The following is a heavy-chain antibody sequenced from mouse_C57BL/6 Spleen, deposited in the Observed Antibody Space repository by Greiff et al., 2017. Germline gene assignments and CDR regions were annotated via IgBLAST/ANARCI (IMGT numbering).Heavy chain of an antibody. V-gene: IGHV5-17*01. J-gene: IGHJ2*01. CDR2: ISSGSSTI. CDR1: GFTFSDYG. D-gene: IGHD1-1*01. CDR3: ARDGSSFYFDY. Sequence: DVKLVESGGGLVKPGGSLKLSCAASGFTFSDYGMHWVRQAPEKGLEWVAYISSGSSTIYYADIVKGRFTISRDNAKNTLFLQMTSLRSEDTAMYYCARDGSSFYFDYWGQGTTLTVSS.